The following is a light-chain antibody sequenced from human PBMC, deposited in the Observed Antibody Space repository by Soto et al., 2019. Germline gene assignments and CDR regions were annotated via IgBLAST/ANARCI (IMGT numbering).Light chain of an antibody. CDR2: EVT. J-gene: IGLJ3*02. CDR1: SGDVGSYNL. V-gene: IGLV2-23*02. Sequence: QSALTQPASVSGSPGQSITISCTGTSGDVGSYNLVSWYQQHPRKAPKLMIYEVTKRPSGVSSRFSGSKSGNTASLTISGLQAEDEADYYCCSYAGSSTFTFGGGTKLTVL. CDR3: CSYAGSSTFT.